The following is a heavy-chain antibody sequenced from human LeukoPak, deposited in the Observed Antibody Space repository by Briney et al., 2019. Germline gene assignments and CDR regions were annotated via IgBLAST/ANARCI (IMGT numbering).Heavy chain of an antibody. CDR1: GGSISSYY. D-gene: IGHD2-15*01. CDR2: INHSGST. Sequence: SETLSLTCTVSGGSISSYYWSWIRQPPGKGLEWIGEINHSGSTNYNPSLKSRVTISVDTSKNQFSLKLSSVTAADTAVYYCARVRTVVVVAATRWFDPWGQGTLVTVSS. V-gene: IGHV4-34*01. J-gene: IGHJ5*02. CDR3: ARVRTVVVVAATRWFDP.